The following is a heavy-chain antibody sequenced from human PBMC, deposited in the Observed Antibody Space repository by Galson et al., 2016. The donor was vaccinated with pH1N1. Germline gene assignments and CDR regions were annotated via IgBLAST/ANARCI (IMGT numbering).Heavy chain of an antibody. CDR2: VYYTGAT. D-gene: IGHD3-10*01. J-gene: IGHJ6*02. CDR1: GGSVSRYY. V-gene: IGHV4-59*02. CDR3: VREGHHSRRGSDTYYYGMDV. Sequence: ETLSLTCTVSGGSVSRYYWSWIRQAPGKGLEWVGYVYYTGATNYNPSLKGRISMSVDTSKNQFSLNLNSVTAADTAVYYCVREGHHSRRGSDTYYYGMDVWGQGTTVTVSS.